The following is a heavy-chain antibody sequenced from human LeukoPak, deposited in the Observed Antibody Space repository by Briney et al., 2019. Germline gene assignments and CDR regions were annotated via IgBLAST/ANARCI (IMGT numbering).Heavy chain of an antibody. CDR1: GFTFSSYA. Sequence: SWGSLRLSCATSGFTFSSYAMSWVRQAPGKGLEWVSSISGSGGNTYYADSVKGRFTISRDYSKNTLYLQMNSLRTEETAVYYCAKGPAMVRGTFDPWGQGTLVTVSS. V-gene: IGHV3-23*01. CDR3: AKGPAMVRGTFDP. D-gene: IGHD3-10*01. J-gene: IGHJ5*02. CDR2: ISGSGGNT.